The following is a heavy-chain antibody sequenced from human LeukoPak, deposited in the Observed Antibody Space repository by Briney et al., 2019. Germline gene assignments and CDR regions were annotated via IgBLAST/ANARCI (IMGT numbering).Heavy chain of an antibody. J-gene: IGHJ3*02. CDR3: ASVPDTAYSRLGAFDI. Sequence: SETLSLTCTVSGGSISSYYWSWIRQPPGKGLEWIGYIYYSGSTNYNPSLKSRVTISVDTSKNQFSLKLSSVTAADTAVYYCASVPDTAYSRLGAFDIWGQGTMVTVSS. CDR1: GGSISSYY. CDR2: IYYSGST. D-gene: IGHD5-18*01. V-gene: IGHV4-59*08.